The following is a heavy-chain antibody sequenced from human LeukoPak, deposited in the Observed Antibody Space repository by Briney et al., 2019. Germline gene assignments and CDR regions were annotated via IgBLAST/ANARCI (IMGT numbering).Heavy chain of an antibody. CDR2: IYTSGST. V-gene: IGHV4-4*07. Sequence: KPSETLSPTCTVSGGSISSYYWSWLRRPAGKGLEWLGRIYTSGSTNYNPSLKSRVTMSVDTSKNQFSLKLSSVTAADTAVYYCARIVGATSRGAFDIWGQGTMVTVSS. CDR3: ARIVGATSRGAFDI. CDR1: GGSISSYY. J-gene: IGHJ3*02. D-gene: IGHD1-26*01.